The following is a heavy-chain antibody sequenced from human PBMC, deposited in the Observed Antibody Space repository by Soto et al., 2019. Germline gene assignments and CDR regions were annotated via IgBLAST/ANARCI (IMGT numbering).Heavy chain of an antibody. V-gene: IGHV3-74*03. Sequence: GGSLRLSCAACGFTFSSYGIHWVRQAPWEGLVWVSYIKPDGSRKKDEDSVKGRFNISRDNARNTLYLRMNSLRAEDTAVYYCARDNNSSYDSWGRGTLV. CDR2: IKPDGSRK. J-gene: IGHJ5*01. D-gene: IGHD6-6*01. CDR1: GFTFSSYG. CDR3: ARDNNSSYDS.